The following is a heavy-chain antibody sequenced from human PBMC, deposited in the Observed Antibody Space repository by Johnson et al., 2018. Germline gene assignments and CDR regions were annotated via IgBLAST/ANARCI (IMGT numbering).Heavy chain of an antibody. CDR3: AKDQGDYYGSGNAFDI. V-gene: IGHV3-30*18. J-gene: IGHJ3*02. CDR1: GFTFSSYG. Sequence: SPRLSFAASGFTFSSYGMHWFRQAPGKGLEWVAVISYDGNNKYYADSVKGRFPISRDNSKNTLYLQMNSLRAEDTDVYFCAKDQGDYYGSGNAFDIWGQGTMVTVSS. D-gene: IGHD3-10*01. CDR2: ISYDGNNK.